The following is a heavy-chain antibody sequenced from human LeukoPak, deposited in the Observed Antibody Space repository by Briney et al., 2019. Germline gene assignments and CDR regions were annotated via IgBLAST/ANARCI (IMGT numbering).Heavy chain of an antibody. D-gene: IGHD5-18*01. J-gene: IGHJ4*02. CDR1: GFTFKSCG. CDR2: ITGAGSST. CDR3: ARKVAVAMDLDY. Sequence: GGSLRLSCAASGFTFKSCGMTWVRQVPGKGLEWVSSITGAGSSTKYADSVNGRFTISRDNSKNTLSLQMTGLRAEDTAVYYCARKVAVAMDLDYWGQGTLVTVSS. V-gene: IGHV3-23*01.